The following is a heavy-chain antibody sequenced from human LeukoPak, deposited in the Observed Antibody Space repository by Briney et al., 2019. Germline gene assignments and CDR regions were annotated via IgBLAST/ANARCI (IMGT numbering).Heavy chain of an antibody. V-gene: IGHV1-18*01. CDR3: ARRGGIVGATTSFDY. J-gene: IGHJ4*02. CDR1: GYTFTSYG. CDR2: ISAYNGNT. D-gene: IGHD1-26*01. Sequence: GASVKVSCKASGYTFTSYGISWVRQAPGQGLEWMGWISAYNGNTNYAQKLQGRVTMTTDTSTSTAYMELRSLRSDDTAVYYCARRGGIVGATTSFDYWGQGTLVTVSS.